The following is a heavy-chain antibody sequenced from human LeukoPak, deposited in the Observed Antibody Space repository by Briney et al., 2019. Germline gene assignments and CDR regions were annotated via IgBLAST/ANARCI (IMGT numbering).Heavy chain of an antibody. V-gene: IGHV1-69*02. CDR1: GGTFISYT. Sequence: ASVKISCKASGGTFISYTISWVRQAPGQGGEWRGRIIPILGIANYAQKFQGRVTITADKSTSTAYMELSSLTSENTAVYYRASVSARDYSDIGGWGQGTLVAVSS. D-gene: IGHD4-17*01. J-gene: IGHJ4*02. CDR3: ASVSARDYSDIGG. CDR2: IIPILGIA.